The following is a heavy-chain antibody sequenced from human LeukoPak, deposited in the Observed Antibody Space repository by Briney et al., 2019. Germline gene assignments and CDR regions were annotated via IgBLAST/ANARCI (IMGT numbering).Heavy chain of an antibody. CDR3: ANENYYGSGSYPDY. D-gene: IGHD3-10*01. J-gene: IGHJ4*02. V-gene: IGHV3-48*04. CDR2: ISSSSSTI. CDR1: GFTFSSYS. Sequence: RGSLRLSCAASGFTFSSYSMNWVRQAPGKGLEWVSYISSSSSTIYYADSVKGRFTISKDNAKNSLYLQMNSLIAEDTAVYYCANENYYGSGSYPDYWGQGTLVTVSS.